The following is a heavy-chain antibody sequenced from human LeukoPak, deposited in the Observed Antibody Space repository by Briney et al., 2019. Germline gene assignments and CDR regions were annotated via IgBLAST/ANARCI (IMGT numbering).Heavy chain of an antibody. CDR1: GFIFSSFG. Sequence: GGSLRLSCAASGFIFSSFGMYWVRQAPGKGLEWVAFIRYDGSNKDYADSVKGRFTISRDNTKNTLYLQMSSLRAEDTAVYYCAKGYYYGSGSYYNLIYYYYMDVWGKGSTVTVSS. J-gene: IGHJ6*03. V-gene: IGHV3-30*02. D-gene: IGHD3-10*01. CDR3: AKGYYYGSGSYYNLIYYYYMDV. CDR2: IRYDGSNK.